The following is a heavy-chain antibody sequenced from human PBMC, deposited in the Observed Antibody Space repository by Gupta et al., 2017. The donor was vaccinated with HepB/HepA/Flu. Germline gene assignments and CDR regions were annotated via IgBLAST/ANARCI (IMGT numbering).Heavy chain of an antibody. CDR2: IDWDDDK. CDR3: ARIRRYGVGDGMDV. V-gene: IGHV2-70*15. J-gene: IGHJ6*02. CDR1: GFSLSTSGMC. D-gene: IGHD3-3*01. Sequence: QVTLRESGPALVKPTQTLTLTCTFSGFSLSTSGMCVSWIRQPPGKALEWLARIDWDDDKYYSTSLKTRLTISKDTSKNQVVLTMTNMDPVDTATYYCARIRRYGVGDGMDVWGQGTTGTGSS.